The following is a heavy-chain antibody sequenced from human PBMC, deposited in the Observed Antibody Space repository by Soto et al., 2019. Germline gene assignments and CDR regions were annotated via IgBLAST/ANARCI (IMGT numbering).Heavy chain of an antibody. CDR2: VYYTGTT. J-gene: IGHJ4*02. Sequence: PSETLSLTCSVSGGSISSGDYYRSWIRQHPGKGLEWIGFVYYTGTTYYKPSLKSRVSISLETSKNQFSLNLRYVTAADTAVYYCARMFAVVGGPFDYWGQGALVTVSS. CDR3: ARMFAVVGGPFDY. V-gene: IGHV4-31*03. CDR1: GGSISSGDYY. D-gene: IGHD3-16*01.